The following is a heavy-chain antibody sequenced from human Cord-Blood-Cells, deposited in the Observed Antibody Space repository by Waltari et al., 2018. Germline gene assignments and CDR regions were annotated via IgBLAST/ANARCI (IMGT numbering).Heavy chain of an antibody. CDR1: GGTFSSYA. D-gene: IGHD6-6*01. V-gene: IGHV1-69*09. Sequence: QVQLVQSGAEVKKPGSSVKVSCKASGGTFSSYAISWVRPAPGHGLEWMGRIIPILGIANYAQKFQGRVTITADKSTSTAYMELSSLRSEDTAVYYCAREGYSEYSSSSYWYFDLWGRGTLVTVSS. CDR3: AREGYSEYSSSSYWYFDL. CDR2: IIPILGIA. J-gene: IGHJ2*01.